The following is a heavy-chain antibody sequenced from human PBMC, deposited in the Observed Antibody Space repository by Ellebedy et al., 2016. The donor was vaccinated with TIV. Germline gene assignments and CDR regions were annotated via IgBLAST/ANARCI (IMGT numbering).Heavy chain of an antibody. CDR2: IYYSGST. V-gene: IGHV4-39*07. D-gene: IGHD2-2*01. J-gene: IGHJ6*02. CDR1: GGSISSSSYY. CDR3: ARDLCSSTSCLYYYYGMDV. Sequence: SETLSLTXTVSGGSISSSSYYWGWIRQPPGKGLEWIGSIYYSGSTYYNPSLKSRVTISVDTSKNQFSLKLSSVTAADTAVYYCARDLCSSTSCLYYYYGMDVWGQGTTVTVSS.